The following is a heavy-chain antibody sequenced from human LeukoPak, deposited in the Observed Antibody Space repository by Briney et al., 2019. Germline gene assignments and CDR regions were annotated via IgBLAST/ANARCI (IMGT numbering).Heavy chain of an antibody. D-gene: IGHD3-10*01. J-gene: IGHJ4*02. V-gene: IGHV4-59*01. CDR2: IYYSGST. Sequence: SETLSLTCTVSGGSISSYYWSWIRQPPGKGLEWIGYIYYSGSTNYNPSLKSRVTISVDTSKNQFSLKLSSVTAADTAVYYCARVMVRGVMVSWGQGTLATVSS. CDR3: ARVMVRGVMVS. CDR1: GGSISSYY.